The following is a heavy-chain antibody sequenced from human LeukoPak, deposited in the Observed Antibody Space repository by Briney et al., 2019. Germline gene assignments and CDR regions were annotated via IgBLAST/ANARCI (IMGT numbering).Heavy chain of an antibody. CDR1: GFTVSSNY. CDR3: ARQLYFDWSRGAFDI. CDR2: IYSGGST. J-gene: IGHJ3*02. V-gene: IGHV3-66*04. D-gene: IGHD3-9*01. Sequence: GGSLRLPCAASGFTVSSNYVSWVRQAPGKGLEWVSVIYSGGSTYYADSVKGRFTISRDNSKNTLYLQMNSLRAEDTAVYYCARQLYFDWSRGAFDIWGQGTMVTVSS.